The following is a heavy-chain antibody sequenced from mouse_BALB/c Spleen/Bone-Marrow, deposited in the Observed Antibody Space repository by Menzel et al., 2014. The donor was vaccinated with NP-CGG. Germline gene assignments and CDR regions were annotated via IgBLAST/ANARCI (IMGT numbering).Heavy chain of an antibody. CDR1: GFTFNTYA. D-gene: IGHD2-4*01. CDR3: VRQNYDYAWFAY. CDR2: IRSKSNNYAT. Sequence: EVKVVESGGGLVQPKGSLKLSCAASGFTFNTYAMNWVRQAPGKGLEWVARIRSKSNNYATYYADSVKDRFTISRDDSQSMLYLQMNNTKTEDTAMYYCVRQNYDYAWFAYWGQGTLVTVSA. J-gene: IGHJ3*01. V-gene: IGHV10-1*02.